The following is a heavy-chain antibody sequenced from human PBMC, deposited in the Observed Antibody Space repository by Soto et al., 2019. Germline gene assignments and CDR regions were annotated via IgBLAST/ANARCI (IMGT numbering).Heavy chain of an antibody. J-gene: IGHJ5*02. V-gene: IGHV3-33*01. CDR3: AREREWLVNWFHP. Sequence: QVQLVESGGGVVQPGRSLRLSCAASGFTFSSYGMHWVRQAPGKGLEWLAVIWYDGSNTYYADSVKGRFTISRDNSKNTVYLQKNSLRIDDTAFYYCAREREWLVNWFHPWGQGTLVTVSS. CDR1: GFTFSSYG. D-gene: IGHD6-19*01. CDR2: IWYDGSNT.